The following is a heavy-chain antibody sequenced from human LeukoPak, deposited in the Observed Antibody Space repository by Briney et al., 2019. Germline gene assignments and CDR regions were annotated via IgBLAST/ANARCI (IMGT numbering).Heavy chain of an antibody. J-gene: IGHJ4*02. CDR3: AKDRDDILTTYSFDY. CDR2: ISYDGSNK. V-gene: IGHV3-30*18. D-gene: IGHD3-9*01. CDR1: GFTFSSYG. Sequence: GRSLRISCAASGFTFSSYGMHWVRQAPGKGLEWVAVISYDGSNKYYADSVKGRFTISRDNSKNTLYLQMNSLRAEDTAVYYCAKDRDDILTTYSFDYWGQGTLVTVSS.